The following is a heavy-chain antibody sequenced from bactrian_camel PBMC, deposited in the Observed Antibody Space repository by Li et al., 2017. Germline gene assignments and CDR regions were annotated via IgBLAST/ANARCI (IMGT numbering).Heavy chain of an antibody. CDR1: GFTVSNND. D-gene: IGHD6*01. CDR3: TRDRGLAVPAGSFDY. J-gene: IGHJ6*01. V-gene: IGHV3S40*01. CDR2: ISSSGGST. Sequence: VQLVESGGGLMQPGGSLRLSCAASGFTVSNNDITWVRQGPGKGLEWVSLISSSGGSTLYADSVKGRFTISRDNAKNTINLELNSLKTEDTAMYYCTRDRGLAVPAGSFDYWAQGTQVTVS.